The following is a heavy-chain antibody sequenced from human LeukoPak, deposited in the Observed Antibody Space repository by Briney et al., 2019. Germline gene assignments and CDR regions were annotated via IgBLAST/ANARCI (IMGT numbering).Heavy chain of an antibody. Sequence: SETLSLTCTVSGGSISSSSYYWGWIRQPPGKGLEWIGSIYYSGSTYYNPSLKSRVTISVDTSKNQFSLKLSSVTAADTAVYYCARAPYDILTGYFLFDSWGQGTLITVSS. V-gene: IGHV4-39*07. CDR3: ARAPYDILTGYFLFDS. CDR2: IYYSGST. D-gene: IGHD3-9*01. J-gene: IGHJ4*02. CDR1: GGSISSSSYY.